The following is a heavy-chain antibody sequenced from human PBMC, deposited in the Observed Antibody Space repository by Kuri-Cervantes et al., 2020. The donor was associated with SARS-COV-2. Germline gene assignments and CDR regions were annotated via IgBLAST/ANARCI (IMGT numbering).Heavy chain of an antibody. CDR2: IYTGGDT. Sequence: GESLKISCAASGITVNSNYMSWVRQAPGKGLEWVSIIYTGGDTYYADSVKGRFTIARDISKNTLYLQMNSLRAEDTAVYYCARELLPSYGMDVWGQGTTVTVSS. J-gene: IGHJ6*02. CDR3: ARELLPSYGMDV. D-gene: IGHD1-26*01. CDR1: GITVNSNY. V-gene: IGHV3-66*02.